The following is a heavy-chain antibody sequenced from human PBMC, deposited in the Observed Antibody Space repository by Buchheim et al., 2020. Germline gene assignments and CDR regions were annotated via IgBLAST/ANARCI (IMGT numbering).Heavy chain of an antibody. V-gene: IGHV3-33*01. CDR2: IWYDGSNK. D-gene: IGHD3-10*01. J-gene: IGHJ6*02. CDR3: ARVGPYYYGSGSYTYYYYGMDV. CDR1: GFTFSSYG. Sequence: QVQLVESGGGVVQPGRSLRLSCAASGFTFSSYGMHWVRQAPGKGLEWVAVIWYDGSNKYYADSVKGRFTISRDNSKNTLYLQMNSQRAEDMAVYYCARVGPYYYGSGSYTYYYYGMDVWGQGTT.